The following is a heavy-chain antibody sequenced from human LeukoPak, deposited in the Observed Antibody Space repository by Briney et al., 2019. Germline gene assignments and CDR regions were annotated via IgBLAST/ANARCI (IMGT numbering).Heavy chain of an antibody. Sequence: PGGSLRLSCAASGFTFSSYAMSWVRQAPGKGLEWVSAISGSGGSTYYADSVKGRFTISRDNSKNTLYLQMNSLRAEDTAVYYCAKDRGDYGDYQDNGYFQHWGQGTLVTVSS. CDR3: AKDRGDYGDYQDNGYFQH. CDR1: GFTFSSYA. V-gene: IGHV3-23*01. D-gene: IGHD4-17*01. CDR2: ISGSGGST. J-gene: IGHJ1*01.